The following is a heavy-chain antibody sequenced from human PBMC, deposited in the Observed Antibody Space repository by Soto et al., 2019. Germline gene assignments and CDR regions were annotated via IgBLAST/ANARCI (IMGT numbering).Heavy chain of an antibody. CDR2: ISAYNGNT. Sequence: QVQLVQSGAEVKKPGASVKVSCKASGYSFTSYGISWVRQAPGQGLEWMGWISAYNGNTNYAQKLQGRVTMTTDTSTSTAYRELRSLRSDDRAVYYWARDNGSGESDVWGKGTTVTVSS. J-gene: IGHJ6*04. CDR3: ARDNGSGESDV. D-gene: IGHD3-10*01. V-gene: IGHV1-18*01. CDR1: GYSFTSYG.